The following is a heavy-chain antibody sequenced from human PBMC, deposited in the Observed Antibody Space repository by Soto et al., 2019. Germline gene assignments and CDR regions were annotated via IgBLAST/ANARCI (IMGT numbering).Heavy chain of an antibody. J-gene: IGHJ4*02. V-gene: IGHV4-31*03. CDR1: GGSISSGGYY. CDR3: ARVRYYGSGTSPWSPQRRPFDY. Sequence: PSETLSLTCTVSGGSISSGGYYWSWIRQHPGKGLEWIGYIYYSGSTYYNPSLKSRVTISVDTSKNQFSLKLSSVTAADTAVYYCARVRYYGSGTSPWSPQRRPFDYWGQGTLVTVSS. D-gene: IGHD3-10*01. CDR2: IYYSGST.